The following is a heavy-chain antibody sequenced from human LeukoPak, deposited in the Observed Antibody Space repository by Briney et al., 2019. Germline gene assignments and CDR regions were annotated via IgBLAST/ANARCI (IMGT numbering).Heavy chain of an antibody. V-gene: IGHV3-23*01. CDR3: AKGGRGSWAGNTGD. J-gene: IGHJ4*02. Sequence: PGGSLRLPCLASVCDFRSHGMNWVRQPTGKGLEWVSTINFNGGRTYYAGSVKGRFSVSRDNSKNTLYLQMNSLRVEDTAVYYCAKGGRGSWAGNTGDWGQGTLVSVSS. D-gene: IGHD3-10*01. CDR2: INFNGGRT. CDR1: VCDFRSHG.